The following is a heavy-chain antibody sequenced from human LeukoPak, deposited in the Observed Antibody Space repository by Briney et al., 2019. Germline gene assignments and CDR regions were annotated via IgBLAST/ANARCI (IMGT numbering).Heavy chain of an antibody. V-gene: IGHV3-23*01. Sequence: PGGSLRLSCAASGFTFSSYWMSWVRQAPGKGLEWVSAISGSGGSTYYADSVKGRFTISRDNSKNTLYLQMNSLRAEDTAVYYCAKDFSLYGSGSLNNYFDYWGQGTLDTVSS. CDR3: AKDFSLYGSGSLNNYFDY. CDR2: ISGSGGST. CDR1: GFTFSSYW. J-gene: IGHJ4*02. D-gene: IGHD3-10*01.